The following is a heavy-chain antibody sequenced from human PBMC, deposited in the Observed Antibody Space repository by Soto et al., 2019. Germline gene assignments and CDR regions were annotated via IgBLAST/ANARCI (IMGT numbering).Heavy chain of an antibody. Sequence: EVQLLESGGDLVQPGGSLSLSCAASGFTFSTYAMGWVRQPPGKGLEWVAAIGGTDGKTYYADSGKGRFTISRDNSENTLYLQMSRLRAEDTAVYFCAKGMFSSSPAAAGSFDYWGQGALVTVSS. D-gene: IGHD3-10*01. CDR2: IGGTDGKT. CDR1: GFTFSTYA. V-gene: IGHV3-23*01. J-gene: IGHJ4*02. CDR3: AKGMFSSSPAAAGSFDY.